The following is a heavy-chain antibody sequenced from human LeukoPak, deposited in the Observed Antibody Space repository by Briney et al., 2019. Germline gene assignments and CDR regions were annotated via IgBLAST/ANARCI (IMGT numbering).Heavy chain of an antibody. CDR3: ARDRGNSAYGAWFDS. CDR2: ISSGSTTM. J-gene: IGHJ5*01. CDR1: GFTFSSHD. V-gene: IGHV3-48*03. Sequence: PGGSLRLSCAASGFTFSSHDMNWVRQGPGKGLEWLSYISSGSTTMDYADSVKGRFTISRDNAKNSLFLQMSSLRAEDTGIYYCARDRGNSAYGAWFDSWGQGTLVTVSS. D-gene: IGHD5-12*01.